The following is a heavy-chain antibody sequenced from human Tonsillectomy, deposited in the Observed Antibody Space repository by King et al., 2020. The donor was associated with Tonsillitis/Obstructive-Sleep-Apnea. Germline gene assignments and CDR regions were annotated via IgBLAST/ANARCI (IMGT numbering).Heavy chain of an antibody. J-gene: IGHJ4*02. CDR1: RYKFAGYW. D-gene: IGHD5-18*01. V-gene: IGHV5-51*03. CDR3: ARGVTALGRYFDF. Sequence: VQLVESGAEVKKPGESLKISCTGSRYKFAGYWIGWVRQRPGKGLEWMAMIYPGDSDIRYSPSFQGQVTVSADKSISTTYLQWSSLKASDTAKYYCARGVTALGRYFDFWGQGTLVTVSS. CDR2: IYPGDSDI.